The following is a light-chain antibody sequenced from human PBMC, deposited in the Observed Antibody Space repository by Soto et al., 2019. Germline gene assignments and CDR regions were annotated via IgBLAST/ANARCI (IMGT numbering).Light chain of an antibody. CDR3: QQYGNSLIT. CDR2: GTS. CDR1: QSVSRNY. V-gene: IGKV3-20*01. J-gene: IGKJ5*01. Sequence: QSVGTLSLSQGGRATLSCRASQSVSRNYVAWYQQKPGLAPRLLIYGTSSRATGIPDRFSGSGSGTDFTRTISRLEPEDFAVYYCQQYGNSLITFGQGTRLEI.